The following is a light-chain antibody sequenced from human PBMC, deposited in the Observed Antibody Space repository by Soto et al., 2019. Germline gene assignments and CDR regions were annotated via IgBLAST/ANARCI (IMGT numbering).Light chain of an antibody. CDR1: QSVSNNY. CDR2: GAS. J-gene: IGKJ1*01. Sequence: EMVLTQSPGTVSLSPLEIATLSFMASQSVSNNYLAWYQQKPGQAPRLLIYGASTRATGIPARLSGSGSGTEFTLTINRLEPEDFALYYCQQYGSSPPTFGQGTKVDIK. V-gene: IGKV3-20*01. CDR3: QQYGSSPPT.